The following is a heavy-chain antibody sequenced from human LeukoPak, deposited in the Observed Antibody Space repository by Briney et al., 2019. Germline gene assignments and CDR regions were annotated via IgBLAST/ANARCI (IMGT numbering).Heavy chain of an antibody. J-gene: IGHJ6*03. CDR2: ISERGGST. D-gene: IGHD4/OR15-4a*01. CDR3: AKGADYYYYYYMDV. Sequence: PGGSLRLSCVVSGITLSNYGMSWVRQAPGKGLEWVSGISERGGSTNYADSVKGRFTISRDNSKNTLYLQMNSLRAEDTAVYYCAKGADYYYYYYMDVWGKGTTVTVSS. V-gene: IGHV3-23*01. CDR1: GITLSNYG.